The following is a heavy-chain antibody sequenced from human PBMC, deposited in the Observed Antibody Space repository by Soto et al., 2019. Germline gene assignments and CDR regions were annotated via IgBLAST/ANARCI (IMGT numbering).Heavy chain of an antibody. CDR2: IIPIFGTA. V-gene: IGHV1-69*13. CDR1: GGTFSSYA. Sequence: SVKVSCKASGGTFSSYAISWVRQAPGQGLEWMGGIIPIFGTANYAQKFQGRVTITADESTSTAYMELSSLRSEDTAVYYCASKPYYYDSFPLAFWGQGTLVTVSS. D-gene: IGHD3-22*01. J-gene: IGHJ4*02. CDR3: ASKPYYYDSFPLAF.